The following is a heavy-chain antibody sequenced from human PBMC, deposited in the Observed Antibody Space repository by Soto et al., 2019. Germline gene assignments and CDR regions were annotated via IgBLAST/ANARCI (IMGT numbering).Heavy chain of an antibody. Sequence: QVQLVESGGGVVQPGRSLRLSCAASGFTFRTYAVHWVRQAPGKGLEWVAVISYDGNDKSYADSVKGRFTISRDNSKNPLYLKMNSLKPGETAAFYCAEGTCDSEYESDGRDVWGQGTPVTVSS. CDR2: ISYDGNDK. CDR3: AEGTCDSEYESDGRDV. D-gene: IGHD5-12*01. V-gene: IGHV3-30-3*01. CDR1: GFTFRTYA. J-gene: IGHJ6*02.